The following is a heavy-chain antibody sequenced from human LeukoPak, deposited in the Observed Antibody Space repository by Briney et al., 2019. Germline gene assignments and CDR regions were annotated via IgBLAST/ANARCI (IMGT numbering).Heavy chain of an antibody. D-gene: IGHD6-13*01. J-gene: IGHJ4*02. CDR2: IGTTGDT. CDR1: GFTFSGYD. CDR3: ARSPSYSSSWYALDS. Sequence: GGSLRLSCEASGFTFSGYDMHWVRQATGKGLEWVSAIGTTGDTYYSDSVRGRFTISRENAKNSLDLQMNSLRAGDTAVYYCARSPSYSSSWYALDSWGLGTLVIVSS. V-gene: IGHV3-13*01.